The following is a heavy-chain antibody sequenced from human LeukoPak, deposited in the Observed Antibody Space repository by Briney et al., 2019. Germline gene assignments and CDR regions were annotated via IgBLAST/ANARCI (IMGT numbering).Heavy chain of an antibody. CDR2: ISAYNGNT. V-gene: IGHV1-18*01. CDR3: ARGLRYSSSDAFDI. Sequence: GASVRVSCKASGYTFTSYGISWVRQAPGQGLEWMGWISAYNGNTNYAQKLQGRVTMTTDTSTSTAYMELRSLRSDDTAVYYCARGLRYSSSDAFDIWGQGTMVTVSS. J-gene: IGHJ3*02. D-gene: IGHD6-6*01. CDR1: GYTFTSYG.